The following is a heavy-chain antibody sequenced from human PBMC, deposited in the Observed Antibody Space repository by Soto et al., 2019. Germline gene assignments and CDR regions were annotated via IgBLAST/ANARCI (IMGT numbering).Heavy chain of an antibody. V-gene: IGHV4-39*01. CDR3: VRRHWGGSSYGMEV. D-gene: IGHD7-27*01. J-gene: IGHJ6*01. Sequence: ETLSLTCTVSCCSISSSSYYLGCIRQPPGKGLEWIGSIYYSGSTYYNPYLKSRVTISVDTSKNQFSLKLSSVTAADTAVYYCVRRHWGGSSYGMEVWGQGTTVNVSS. CDR2: IYYSGST. CDR1: CCSISSSSYY.